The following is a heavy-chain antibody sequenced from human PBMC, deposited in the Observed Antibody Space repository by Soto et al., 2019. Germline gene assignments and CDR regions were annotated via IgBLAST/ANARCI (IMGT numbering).Heavy chain of an antibody. CDR1: GFTFSSYG. Sequence: AGASVRLSCAVSGFTFSSYGMHWVRQAPVKGLEWVGCISYDGSEKYYAGSVKRRFTISRDNSKNTLYLQMNSLRAEDTAVFYCAKPGGPPYNYYGVRLGGQWTTVTVSS. D-gene: IGHD6-25*01. J-gene: IGHJ6*02. V-gene: IGHV3-30*18. CDR3: AKPGGPPYNYYGVRL. CDR2: ISYDGSEK.